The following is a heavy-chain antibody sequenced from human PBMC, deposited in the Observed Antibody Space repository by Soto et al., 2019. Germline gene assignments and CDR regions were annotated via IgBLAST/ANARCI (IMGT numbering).Heavy chain of an antibody. Sequence: QMQLVQSGGGVVQPGRSLRLSCAASGFTFSHYTMHWVRQAPGKGLEWVAVVSFDGSNKYYSDSVKGRFTISKDNGKNTLYLQMNDLRHEDTAVYYCARLPGPLVSVLYIYPVDARETPSDVDVWGQGTSVTVSS. CDR3: ARLPGPLVSVLYIYPVDARETPSDVDV. V-gene: IGHV3-30*03. CDR2: VSFDGSNK. J-gene: IGHJ6*02. CDR1: GFTFSHYT. D-gene: IGHD2-21*02.